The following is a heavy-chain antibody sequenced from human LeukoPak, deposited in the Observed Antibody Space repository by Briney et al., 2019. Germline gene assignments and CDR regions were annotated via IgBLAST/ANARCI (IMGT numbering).Heavy chain of an antibody. CDR2: INPNSGGT. CDR1: GGTFSSYA. D-gene: IGHD6-19*01. Sequence: ASVKVSCKASGGTFSSYAISWVRQAPGQGLEWMGWINPNSGGTNYAQKFQGRVTMTRDTSISTAYMELSRLRSDDTAVYYCARTSWVAGSQKGDYFDYWGQGTLVTVSS. V-gene: IGHV1-2*02. J-gene: IGHJ4*02. CDR3: ARTSWVAGSQKGDYFDY.